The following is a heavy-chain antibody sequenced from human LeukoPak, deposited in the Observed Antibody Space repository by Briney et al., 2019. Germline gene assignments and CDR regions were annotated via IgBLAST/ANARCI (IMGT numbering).Heavy chain of an antibody. CDR1: GFTFSSYA. CDR2: ISYDGSNK. Sequence: GRSLRLSCAASGFTFSSYAMHWVRQASGKGLEWVAVISYDGSNKYYADSVKGRFTISRDNSKNTLYLQMNSLRAEDTAVYYCARDLWDTAPFGYWGQGTLVTVSS. J-gene: IGHJ4*02. D-gene: IGHD5-18*01. V-gene: IGHV3-30-3*01. CDR3: ARDLWDTAPFGY.